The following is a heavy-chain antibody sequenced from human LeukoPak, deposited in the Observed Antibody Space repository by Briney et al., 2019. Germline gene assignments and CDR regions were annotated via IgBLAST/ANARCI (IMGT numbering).Heavy chain of an antibody. D-gene: IGHD6-6*01. CDR2: IYTSGST. V-gene: IGHV4-4*09. CDR3: ARVAGAEYSSSSGTFDY. CDR1: GGSISSYY. Sequence: PSETLSLTCTVSGGSISSYYWSWLRQPPGKGLEWIGYIYTSGSTNYNPSLKSRVTISVDTSKHQFSLKLSSVTAADTAVYYCARVAGAEYSSSSGTFDYWGQGTLVTVSS. J-gene: IGHJ4*02.